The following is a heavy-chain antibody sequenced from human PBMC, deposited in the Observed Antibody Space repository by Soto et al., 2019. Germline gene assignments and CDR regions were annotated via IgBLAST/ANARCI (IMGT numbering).Heavy chain of an antibody. CDR3: ARGKRDYDILTGYYRPHGAFDI. CDR2: IIPIFGTA. J-gene: IGHJ3*02. Sequence: SVKVSCKASGGTFGSYAISWVRQAPGQGLEWMGGIIPIFGTANYAQKFQGRVTITADESTSTAYMELSSLRSEDTAVYYCARGKRDYDILTGYYRPHGAFDIWGQGTMVTVSS. V-gene: IGHV1-69*13. CDR1: GGTFGSYA. D-gene: IGHD3-9*01.